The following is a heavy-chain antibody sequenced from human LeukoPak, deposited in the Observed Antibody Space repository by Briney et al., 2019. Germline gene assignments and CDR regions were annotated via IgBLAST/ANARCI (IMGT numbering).Heavy chain of an antibody. J-gene: IGHJ4*02. CDR3: AKAFPDYGDYRRAPSN. CDR1: GFTFDDYA. Sequence: GGSLRLSCAASGFTFDDYAMHWVRQAPGKGLEWVSGISWNSGSIGYADSVKGRFTISRDNAKNSLYLQMNSLRAEDTALYYCAKAFPDYGDYRRAPSNWGQGTLVTVSS. CDR2: ISWNSGSI. V-gene: IGHV3-9*01. D-gene: IGHD4-17*01.